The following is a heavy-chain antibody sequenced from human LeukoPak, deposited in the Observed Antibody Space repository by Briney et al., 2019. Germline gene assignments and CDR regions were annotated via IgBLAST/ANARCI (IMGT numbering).Heavy chain of an antibody. Sequence: PGGSLRLSCAASGFTFSTFAMIWVRQPPGKGLEWVSAISGSGGSTYYADSVKGRFTISRDNSKNTLYLQMNSLRAEDTAVYYCAKAGFTTTTVTTVRVYYFDYWGQGTLVTVSS. D-gene: IGHD4-17*01. CDR2: ISGSGGST. V-gene: IGHV3-23*01. CDR3: AKAGFTTTTVTTVRVYYFDY. CDR1: GFTFSTFA. J-gene: IGHJ4*02.